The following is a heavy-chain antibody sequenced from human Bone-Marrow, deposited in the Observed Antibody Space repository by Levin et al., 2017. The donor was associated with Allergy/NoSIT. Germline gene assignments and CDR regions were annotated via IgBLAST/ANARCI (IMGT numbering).Heavy chain of an antibody. CDR2: INHSGST. J-gene: IGHJ5*02. CDR1: GGSFSGYY. Sequence: SQTLSLTCAVYGGSFSGYYWSWIRQPPGKGLEWIGEINHSGSTNYNPSLKSRVTISVDTSKNQFSLKLSSVTAADTAVYYCARGRLGGSYYHWGQGTLVTVSS. D-gene: IGHD1-26*01. CDR3: ARGRLGGSYYH. V-gene: IGHV4-34*01.